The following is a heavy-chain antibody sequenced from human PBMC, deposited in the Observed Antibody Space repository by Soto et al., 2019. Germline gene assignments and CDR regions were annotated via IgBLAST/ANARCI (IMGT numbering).Heavy chain of an antibody. J-gene: IGHJ3*02. D-gene: IGHD6-19*01. CDR2: LYWDDDN. Sequence: SGPTLVNPTQAPTLTCTFSGFSLRTTGVGVGWIRQPPGKALEWLALLYWDDDNRYNPSLKSRLTLTKGTSKSQVVLTLTNVDPADTATYYCAHNPPQDSGAFDIWGQGTMVTVSS. CDR3: AHNPPQDSGAFDI. V-gene: IGHV2-5*02. CDR1: GFSLRTTGVG.